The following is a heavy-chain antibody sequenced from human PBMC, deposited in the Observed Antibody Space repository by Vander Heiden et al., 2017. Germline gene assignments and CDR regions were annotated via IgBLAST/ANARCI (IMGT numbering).Heavy chain of an antibody. Sequence: EVQLVESGGGLVQPGGSLTLSWVASGVPFSGSPMHWVRQASGKGLECVGRIRSKANNYATAYPASVKGRFTISRDDSKNTTYLQMNSLKIEDTAVYYCTRHGGSVDRNLYLYGLDVWGQGTTVTVSS. CDR3: TRHGGSVDRNLYLYGLDV. V-gene: IGHV3-73*02. CDR2: IRSKANNYAT. CDR1: GVPFSGSP. D-gene: IGHD3-10*01. J-gene: IGHJ6*02.